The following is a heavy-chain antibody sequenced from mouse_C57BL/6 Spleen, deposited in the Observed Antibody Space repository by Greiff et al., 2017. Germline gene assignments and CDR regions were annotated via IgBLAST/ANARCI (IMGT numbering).Heavy chain of an antibody. CDR1: GFSLTSYG. J-gene: IGHJ2*01. CDR3: ARAAVSWGYFDY. CDR2: IWTGGGK. V-gene: IGHV2-2*01. Sequence: VQLQQSGPGLVQPSQSLSITCTVSGFSLTSYGVPWVRQSPGKGLEWLGVIWTGGGKAYNAAFISRLSISKDKSNSRVFFKMNSLQADDTAIYYCARAAVSWGYFDYWGQGTTLTVSS.